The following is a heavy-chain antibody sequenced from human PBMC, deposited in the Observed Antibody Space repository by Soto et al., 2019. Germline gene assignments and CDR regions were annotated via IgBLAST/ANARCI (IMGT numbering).Heavy chain of an antibody. D-gene: IGHD4-17*01. V-gene: IGHV4-31*03. J-gene: IGHJ6*02. Sequence: SETLSLTCTVSGGSISSGGYYWSWIRQHPGKGLEWIGYIYYSGSTYYNPSLKSRVTISVDTSKNQFSLKLSSVTAADTAVYYCARWHGAFTVTNSRHGMDVWGQGTTVTVSS. CDR2: IYYSGST. CDR1: GGSISSGGYY. CDR3: ARWHGAFTVTNSRHGMDV.